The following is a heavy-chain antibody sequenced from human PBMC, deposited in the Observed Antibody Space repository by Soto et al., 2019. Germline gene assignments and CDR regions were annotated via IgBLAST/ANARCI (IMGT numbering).Heavy chain of an antibody. J-gene: IGHJ4*02. CDR3: AKDRSLYSTDWYADF. V-gene: IGHV3-23*01. Sequence: EVQLLESGGDLVPPGGSLRLSCAVSGFTFSSFSMTWVHQAPGKGLEWVATLSASGDTTHYADSVTGRFIISRDNSKNSLYLQMNSLRAEDTAIYYCAKDRSLYSTDWYADFWGQGTLVTVSP. CDR2: LSASGDTT. D-gene: IGHD6-19*01. CDR1: GFTFSSFS.